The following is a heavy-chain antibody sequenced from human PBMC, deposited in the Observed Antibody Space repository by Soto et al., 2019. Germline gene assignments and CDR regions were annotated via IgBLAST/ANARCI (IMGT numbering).Heavy chain of an antibody. CDR1: GGTLRSYT. CDR2: IIPILGIA. J-gene: IGHJ4*02. V-gene: IGHV1-69*02. CDR3: AGKIMEDIDY. Sequence: GASGKVSCKGSGGTLRSYTISWVRQAPGQGLEWMGRIIPILGIANYAQKFQGRVTITADKSTSTAYMELSSLRSEDTAVYYCAGKIMEDIDYWGQGTLVTVSS. D-gene: IGHD2-15*01.